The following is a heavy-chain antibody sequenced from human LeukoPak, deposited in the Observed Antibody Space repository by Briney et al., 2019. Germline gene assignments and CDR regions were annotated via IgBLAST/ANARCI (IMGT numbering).Heavy chain of an antibody. CDR2: IRYDGSNK. D-gene: IGHD6-13*01. Sequence: GGSLRLSCAASGFTFSSYGMHWVRQAPGKGLEWVALIRYDGSNKYYADSVKGRFTISRDNSKNTLYLQMNSLRAEDTAVYYCAKGHHLYSSSWELDYWGQGTLVTVSS. CDR1: GFTFSSYG. J-gene: IGHJ4*02. CDR3: AKGHHLYSSSWELDY. V-gene: IGHV3-30*02.